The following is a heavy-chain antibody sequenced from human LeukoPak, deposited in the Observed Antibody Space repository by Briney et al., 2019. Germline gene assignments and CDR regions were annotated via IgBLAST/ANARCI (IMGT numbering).Heavy chain of an antibody. V-gene: IGHV4-39*01. CDR3: AHSGKYYDFDY. Sequence: SETLSLTCTVSGGSISSSTYYWGWIRQPPGKGLEWIGSIHYSGSTYYSPSLKSRVTISEDTSKNQFSLKLTSGTAADTAVYFCAHSGKYYDFDYWGQGTLVTVSS. CDR2: IHYSGST. J-gene: IGHJ4*02. D-gene: IGHD1-26*01. CDR1: GGSISSSTYY.